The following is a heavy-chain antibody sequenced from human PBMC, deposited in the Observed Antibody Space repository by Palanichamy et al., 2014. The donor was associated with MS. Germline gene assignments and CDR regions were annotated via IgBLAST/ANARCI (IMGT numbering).Heavy chain of an antibody. CDR1: GFTFSAYG. CDR2: TSYDEITK. J-gene: IGHJ4*02. CDR3: AKSDQGVIYPHFDH. D-gene: IGHD3-10*01. V-gene: IGHV3-30*18. Sequence: QMQLVESGGGVVQPGRSLRLSCAASGFTFSAYGMHWVRQAPGKGLEWLAVTSYDEITKYYADSVRGRFTISRDNSKNTLYLQMNSLRVEDTAVYYCAKSDQGVIYPHFDHWGQGTLVTVSS.